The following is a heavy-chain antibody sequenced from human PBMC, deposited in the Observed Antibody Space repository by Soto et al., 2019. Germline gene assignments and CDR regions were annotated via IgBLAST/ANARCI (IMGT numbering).Heavy chain of an antibody. CDR2: ISYDGSNK. J-gene: IGHJ6*02. V-gene: IGHV3-30*18. CDR1: GFTFSSYG. CDR3: AKVPFPLMYNWNYGGYDYGMDV. Sequence: GGSLRLSCAASGFTFSSYGMHWVRQAPGKGLEWVAVISYDGSNKYYADSVKGRFTISRDNSKNTLYLQMNSLRAEDTAVYYYAKVPFPLMYNWNYGGYDYGMDVWGQGTTVTVSS. D-gene: IGHD1-7*01.